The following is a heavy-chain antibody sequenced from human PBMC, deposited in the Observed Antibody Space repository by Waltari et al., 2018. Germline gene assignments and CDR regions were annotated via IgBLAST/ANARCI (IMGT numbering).Heavy chain of an antibody. D-gene: IGHD3-16*01. J-gene: IGHJ4*02. V-gene: IGHV4-61*02. CDR2: ISKTGTP. CDR3: ARLEHLSGRVL. Sequence: QVRLQESGPGLVKSSQTLSLTCSASGDSLTSGSYYWGWIRQAAGKGLEYSARISKTGTPPNNPSLEPRVTILIDTSKNEFSRKIASGTAADTAVYYCARLEHLSGRVLWGQGTLVTVSS. CDR1: GDSLTSGSYY.